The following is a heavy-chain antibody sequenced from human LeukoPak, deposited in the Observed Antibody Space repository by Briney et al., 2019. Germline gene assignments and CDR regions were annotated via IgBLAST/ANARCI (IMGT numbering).Heavy chain of an antibody. CDR1: GESFSGYY. D-gene: IGHD6-6*01. CDR3: ARGLGHSSSDY. CDR2: ISHSGGA. V-gene: IGHV4-34*01. J-gene: IGHJ4*02. Sequence: PSGTLSLTCAVYGESFSGYYWSWIRQPPGKGLEWIAEISHSGGAIYNPSLKSRVTISVDTSKNQFSLRLSSVTAADTAVYYCARGLGHSSSDYWGQGALVTVSS.